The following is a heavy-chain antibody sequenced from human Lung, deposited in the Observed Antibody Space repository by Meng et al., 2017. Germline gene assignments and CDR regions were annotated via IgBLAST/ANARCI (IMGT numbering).Heavy chain of an antibody. CDR1: GYTFASYW. CDR2: IDPNNDHT. CDR3: ARDEDISAAGKLFGDY. Sequence: LVQSRPGVKTPRASVKLSCQPSGYTFASYWIHWLRQAPGQGLEWMGRIDPNNDHTQYAQNFQGRVTMTSDTSISTVYMELNGLRSDDTAVYYCARDEDISAAGKLFGDYWGQGTLVTVSS. V-gene: IGHV1-2*06. D-gene: IGHD6-13*01. J-gene: IGHJ4*02.